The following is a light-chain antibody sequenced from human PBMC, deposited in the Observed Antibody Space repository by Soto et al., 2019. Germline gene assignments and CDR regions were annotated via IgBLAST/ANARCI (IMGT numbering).Light chain of an antibody. CDR2: LGS. CDR1: QSLPHSNGYNY. V-gene: IGKV2-28*01. CDR3: MQALQTPWT. Sequence: DIVMTQSPLSLPVTPGEPASISCRPSQSLPHSNGYNYLDWYMQKPGQSPQLLVYLGSNRASGVPDRFSGSGSGTDFTLKISRVEAEDVGVYYCMQALQTPWTFGQGTKVEIK. J-gene: IGKJ1*01.